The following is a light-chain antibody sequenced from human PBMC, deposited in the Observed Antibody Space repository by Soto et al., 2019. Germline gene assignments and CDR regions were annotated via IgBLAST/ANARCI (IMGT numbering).Light chain of an antibody. CDR3: QKYNDWPLT. CDR1: QSVSSN. CDR2: GAF. V-gene: IGKV3-15*01. J-gene: IGKJ1*01. Sequence: EIVMTQSPVTLSVSPGERATLSCRASQSVSSNLAWYQQKPGQAPSLLIYGAFTRATGIPARFSGTGSGTEFTLTISSLQSEDFALYYCQKYNDWPLTFGQGTKVDI.